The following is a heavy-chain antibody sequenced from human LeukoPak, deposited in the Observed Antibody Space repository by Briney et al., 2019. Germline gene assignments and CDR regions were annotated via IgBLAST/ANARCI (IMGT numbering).Heavy chain of an antibody. Sequence: KPSETLSLTCAVSGYSISSGYYWGWIRQPPGKGLEWIGSIYHSGSTYYNPSLKSRVTISVDTSKNQFSLKLSSVTAADTAVYYCASPGALWSGYAIFDYWGQGTLVTVSS. J-gene: IGHJ4*02. CDR3: ASPGALWSGYAIFDY. CDR1: GYSISSGYY. D-gene: IGHD3-3*01. V-gene: IGHV4-38-2*01. CDR2: IYHSGST.